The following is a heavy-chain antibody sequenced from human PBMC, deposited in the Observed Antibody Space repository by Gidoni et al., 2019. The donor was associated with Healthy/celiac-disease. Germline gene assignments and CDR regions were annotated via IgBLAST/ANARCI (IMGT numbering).Heavy chain of an antibody. CDR2: ISYDGSNK. CDR1: GFPFSSYG. V-gene: IGHV3-30*18. CDR3: AKDIPYSSSGWYETPAH. D-gene: IGHD6-19*01. J-gene: IGHJ4*02. Sequence: QVQLVESGGGVVQPGRSLRLSCAASGFPFSSYGMHWVRQAPGKGLEWVAVISYDGSNKYYADSVKGRFTISRDNSKNTLYLQMNSLRAEDTAVYYCAKDIPYSSSGWYETPAHWGQGTLVTVSS.